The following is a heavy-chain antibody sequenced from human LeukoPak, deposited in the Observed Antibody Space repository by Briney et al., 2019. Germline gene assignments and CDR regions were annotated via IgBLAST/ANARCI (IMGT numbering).Heavy chain of an antibody. D-gene: IGHD5-18*01. CDR3: ASDGYSYGPTGFDY. J-gene: IGHJ4*02. Sequence: GGSLRLSCAASGFTFSSYWMSWVRQAPGKGLEWVANIKQDGSEKYYVDSVKGRFTISRDNAKNSLYLQMNSLRAEDTAVYYCASDGYSYGPTGFDYWGQGTLVTVSS. V-gene: IGHV3-7*01. CDR1: GFTFSSYW. CDR2: IKQDGSEK.